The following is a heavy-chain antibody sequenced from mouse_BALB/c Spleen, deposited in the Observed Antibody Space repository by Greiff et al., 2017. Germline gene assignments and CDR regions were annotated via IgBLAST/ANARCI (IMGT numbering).Heavy chain of an antibody. CDR1: GFNIKDTY. CDR3: APYRSNFDY. D-gene: IGHD2-14*01. CDR2: IDPANGNT. V-gene: IGHV14-3*02. Sequence: EVQLQQSGADLVKPGPSVKLSCTASGFNIKDTYMHWVKQRPEQGLEWIGRIDPANGNTKYDPQFQGKATITADTSSNTAYLQLSSLTSEDTAVYYCAPYRSNFDYWGQGTTLTVSS. J-gene: IGHJ2*01.